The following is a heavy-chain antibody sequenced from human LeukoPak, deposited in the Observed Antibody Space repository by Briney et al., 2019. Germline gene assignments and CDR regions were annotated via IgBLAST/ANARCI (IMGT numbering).Heavy chain of an antibody. Sequence: PGGSLRLSCGASGFTFNSEWMSWVRQAPGEGLEWVAIIKPDGSATSYVDSAKGRFTISRDNAKNSLSLQMHSLNVDDTGVYYCVRGGSMDVWGQGTAVTVSS. J-gene: IGHJ6*02. CDR2: IKPDGSAT. CDR3: VRGGSMDV. V-gene: IGHV3-7*05. CDR1: GFTFNSEW.